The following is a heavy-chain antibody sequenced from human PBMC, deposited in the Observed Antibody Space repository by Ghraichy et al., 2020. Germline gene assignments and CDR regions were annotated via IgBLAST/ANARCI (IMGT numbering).Heavy chain of an antibody. J-gene: IGHJ6*02. Sequence: VKVSCKASGYTFTSYGISWVRQAPGQGLEWMGWISAYNGNTNYAQKLQGRVTMTTDTSTSTAYMELRSLRSDDTAVYYCARNRRLEQQLDTRDYYYYYGMDVWGQGTTVTVSS. V-gene: IGHV1-18*04. CDR2: ISAYNGNT. D-gene: IGHD6-13*01. CDR3: ARNRRLEQQLDTRDYYYYYGMDV. CDR1: GYTFTSYG.